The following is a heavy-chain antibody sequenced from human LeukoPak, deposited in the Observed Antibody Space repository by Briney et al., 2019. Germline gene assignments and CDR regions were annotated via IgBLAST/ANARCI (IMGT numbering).Heavy chain of an antibody. CDR1: GFTFSGFW. CDR2: INSDGSEG. V-gene: IGHV3-7*01. CDR3: GRDKKWLQYYYGVDV. J-gene: IGHJ6*02. D-gene: IGHD5-12*01. Sequence: GGSLRLSCAVSGFTFSGFWMSWSRQAPGKGLEWVASINSDGSEGYYADVVKGRFTISRDNAKNSLYLQMHSLRAEDTAVYYCGRDKKWLQYYYGVDVWGQGTTVIVSS.